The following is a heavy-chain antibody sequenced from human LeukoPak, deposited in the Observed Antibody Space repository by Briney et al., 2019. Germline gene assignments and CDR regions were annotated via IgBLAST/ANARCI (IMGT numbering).Heavy chain of an antibody. CDR1: GYTFTSYG. CDR3: ARDFDSGLSITMVRGVIYDY. D-gene: IGHD3-10*01. J-gene: IGHJ4*02. CDR2: ISAYNGNT. Sequence: ASVKVSCKASGYTFTSYGISWVRQAPGQGLEWMGWISAYNGNTNYAQKLQGRVTMTTDPSTRTAYMELKSLRADDTAVYYCARDFDSGLSITMVRGVIYDYWGQGTLVTVSS. V-gene: IGHV1-18*04.